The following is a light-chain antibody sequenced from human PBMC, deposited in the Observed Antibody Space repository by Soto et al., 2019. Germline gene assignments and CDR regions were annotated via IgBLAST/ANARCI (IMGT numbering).Light chain of an antibody. Sequence: QSALTQPASVSGSPGQSITISCTGTSSDVGSCNCVSWYQQHPGKAPTLMIYEVNQRPSGVSNRFSGSKSGNTASLTISGLQAEDEADYYCCSSVGSPNWVFGGGTQLTVL. CDR3: CSSVGSPNWV. V-gene: IGLV2-23*02. J-gene: IGLJ3*02. CDR2: EVN. CDR1: SSDVGSCNC.